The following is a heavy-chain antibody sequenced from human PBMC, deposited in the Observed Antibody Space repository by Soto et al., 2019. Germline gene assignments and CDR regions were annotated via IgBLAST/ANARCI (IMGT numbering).Heavy chain of an antibody. J-gene: IGHJ4*02. D-gene: IGHD6-19*01. Sequence: EVQLFESGGGLVQPGGSLRLSCAASGFTFSSYAMSWVRQAPGKGLEWVSAISGSGGSTYYADSVKGRFTISRDNSKNTLYLQMNSLRAEDTAVYYCAKSGGSSFSQVAGTDFDYWGQGTLVTVSS. CDR1: GFTFSSYA. CDR3: AKSGGSSFSQVAGTDFDY. CDR2: ISGSGGST. V-gene: IGHV3-23*01.